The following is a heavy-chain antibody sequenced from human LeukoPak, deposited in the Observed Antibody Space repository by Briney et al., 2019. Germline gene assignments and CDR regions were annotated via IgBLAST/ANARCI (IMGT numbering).Heavy chain of an antibody. CDR1: GFTFSSYA. D-gene: IGHD4-23*01. Sequence: GRSLRLPCAASGFTFSSYAMHWVRQAPGKGLEWVAVISYDGSNKYYADSVKGRFTISRDNSKNTLYLQMNSLRAEDTAVYYCAREGRVRWYDYWGQGTLVTVSS. CDR3: AREGRVRWYDY. J-gene: IGHJ4*02. CDR2: ISYDGSNK. V-gene: IGHV3-30-3*01.